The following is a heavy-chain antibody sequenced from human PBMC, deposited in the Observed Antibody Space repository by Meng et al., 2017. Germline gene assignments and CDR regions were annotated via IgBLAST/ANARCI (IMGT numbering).Heavy chain of an antibody. V-gene: IGHV1-2*06. CDR2: INPNSGGT. CDR1: GYTFPGYY. D-gene: IGHD7-27*01. J-gene: IGHJ4*02. CDR3: ARGDWGSLSFDY. Sequence: LGQSGAEVEKPGASVKVSCKASGYTFPGYYMHWVRQSPGQGLEWMGRINPNSGGTNYAQKFQGRVTMTRDTSISTAYMELSRLRSDDTAVYYCARGDWGSLSFDYWGQGTLVTVSS.